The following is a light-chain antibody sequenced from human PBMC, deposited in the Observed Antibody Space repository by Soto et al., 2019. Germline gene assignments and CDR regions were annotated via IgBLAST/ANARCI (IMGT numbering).Light chain of an antibody. CDR2: GAS. CDR1: QSVSSN. Sequence: EIVMTQSPVTLSVSPGERATLSCRASQSVSSNLAWYQQKPGQAPRLLIYGASTRSAGIPARFSGSGSGTEFTLTISSLQSEDVAVYYCQQYNNWPPTFGQGTKVDIK. J-gene: IGKJ1*01. CDR3: QQYNNWPPT. V-gene: IGKV3-15*01.